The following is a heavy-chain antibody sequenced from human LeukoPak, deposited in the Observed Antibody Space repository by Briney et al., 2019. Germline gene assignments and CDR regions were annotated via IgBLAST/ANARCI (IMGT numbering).Heavy chain of an antibody. CDR2: ISAYNGNT. D-gene: IGHD2-15*01. CDR1: GYTFTSYG. J-gene: IGHJ4*02. Sequence: ASVKVSCKASGYTFTSYGISWVLQAPGQGLEWMGWISAYNGNTNYAQKLQGRVTMTTDTSTSTAYMELRSLRSDDTAVYYCARARGGGSNPNLNDYWGQGTLVTVSS. V-gene: IGHV1-18*01. CDR3: ARARGGGSNPNLNDY.